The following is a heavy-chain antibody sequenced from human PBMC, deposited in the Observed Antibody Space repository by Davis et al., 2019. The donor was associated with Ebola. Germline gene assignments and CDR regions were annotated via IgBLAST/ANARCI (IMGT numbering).Heavy chain of an antibody. CDR1: GFTFSSYS. CDR3: ARDYNWSPDY. J-gene: IGHJ4*02. V-gene: IGHV3-48*01. Sequence: PGGSLRLSCAASGFTFSSYSMNWVRQAPGKGLEWVSYISSSGSTIYYADSVKGRFTISRDNSKNTLYLQMNSLRVEDTAVYYCARDYNWSPDYWGQGTLVTVSS. CDR2: ISSSGSTI. D-gene: IGHD1-20*01.